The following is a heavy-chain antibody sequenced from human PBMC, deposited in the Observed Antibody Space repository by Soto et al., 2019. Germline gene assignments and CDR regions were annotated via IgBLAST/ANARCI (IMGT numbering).Heavy chain of an antibody. D-gene: IGHD3-22*01. Sequence: SETLSLTCTASGGSISSGGYYWSWIRQHPGKGLEWIGYIYYSGSTYYNPSLKSRVTISVDTSKNQFSLKLSSVTAADTAVYYCARILRSGYYLDYWGQGTLVTVSS. J-gene: IGHJ4*02. CDR1: GGSISSGGYY. CDR3: ARILRSGYYLDY. CDR2: IYYSGST. V-gene: IGHV4-31*03.